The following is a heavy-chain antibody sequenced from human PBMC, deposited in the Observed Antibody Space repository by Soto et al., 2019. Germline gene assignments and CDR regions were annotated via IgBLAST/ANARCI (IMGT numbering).Heavy chain of an antibody. J-gene: IGHJ6*02. V-gene: IGHV3-15*01. CDR3: TTPDRRCSRTSCYNYYGMDV. CDR1: GFTFSKAW. Sequence: EVQLVESGGGLVKPGGSLRLSCAASGFTFSKAWMSWVRQVPGKGLEWVGRIKSKTDGGTTDYAALEKGKFTISTDDTKTKLYLQMDSLQTENTAVYYCTTPDRRCSRTSCYNYYGMDVWGQGTTVTVSS. CDR2: IKSKTDGGTT. D-gene: IGHD2-2*02.